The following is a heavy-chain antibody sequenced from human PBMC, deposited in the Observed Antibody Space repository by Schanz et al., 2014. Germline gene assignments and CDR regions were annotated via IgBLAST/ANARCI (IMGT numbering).Heavy chain of an antibody. CDR2: IYYSGST. Sequence: QVQLQQWGAGLLKPSETLSLTCAVYGGSFSGYYWSWIRQPPGKGLEWIGYIYYSGSTNYNPSLKSRVTISVDTSKNQFSLKLSSVTAADTAVYYCVRPEITPTGTGVGVDSWGQGTLVTVSS. D-gene: IGHD1-1*01. J-gene: IGHJ4*02. CDR1: GGSFSGYY. CDR3: VRPEITPTGTGVGVDS. V-gene: IGHV4-34*11.